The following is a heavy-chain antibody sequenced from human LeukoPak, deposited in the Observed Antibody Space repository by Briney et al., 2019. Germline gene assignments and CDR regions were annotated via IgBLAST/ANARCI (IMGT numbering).Heavy chain of an antibody. V-gene: IGHV3-23*01. J-gene: IGHJ6*03. CDR2: VSGADGTT. CDR1: GFTFSAYG. CDR3: AKDTSLWTTYYYMDV. D-gene: IGHD3/OR15-3a*01. Sequence: PPGGSLRLSCAASGFTFSAYGMSWVRQSPRKGLEWVSGVSGADGTTYYADSVKGRFTISRDNSKNTLYLQMNSLRAEDTAFYYCAKDTSLWTTYYYMDVWGKGTTVTVSS.